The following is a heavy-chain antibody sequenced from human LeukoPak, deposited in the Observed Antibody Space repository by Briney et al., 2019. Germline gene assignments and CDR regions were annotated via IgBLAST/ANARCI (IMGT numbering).Heavy chain of an antibody. J-gene: IGHJ3*02. CDR1: GYTFTSYY. Sequence: ASVKVSCKASGYTFTSYYIHWVRQAPGQGLEWMGIINPSGGSTSYAQKFQGRVTMTRDTSTSTVYMELSSLRSDDTAVYYCARTTGYTSSWSDGLDTWGQRTMVTVSS. V-gene: IGHV1-46*01. D-gene: IGHD6-13*01. CDR2: INPSGGST. CDR3: ARTTGYTSSWSDGLDT.